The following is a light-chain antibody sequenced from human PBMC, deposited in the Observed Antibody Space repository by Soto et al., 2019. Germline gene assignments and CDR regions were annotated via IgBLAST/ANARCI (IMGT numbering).Light chain of an antibody. CDR1: ERIYSAY. J-gene: IGKJ5*01. V-gene: IGKV3-20*01. CDR2: GTS. Sequence: EVVLAQSPATLSSSRFARAGLXSRPSERIYSAYLGWYQQKPGQAPRLLIYGTSSRATGIPDRFSGSGSGTDFTLTISRLEPEDFAVYYCQQYGNSPITFGQGTRLENK. CDR3: QQYGNSPIT.